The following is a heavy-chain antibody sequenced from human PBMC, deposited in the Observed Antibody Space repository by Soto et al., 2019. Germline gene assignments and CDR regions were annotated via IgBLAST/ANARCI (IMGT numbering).Heavy chain of an antibody. CDR2: IYHSGST. D-gene: IGHD6-19*01. V-gene: IGHV4-4*02. J-gene: IGHJ4*02. CDR1: GGSISSSNW. Sequence: QVQLQESGPGLVKPSGTLSLTCAVSGGSISSSNWWSWVRQPPGKGLEWIGEIYHSGSTNYNPSRTSRVTISVDTSKNQFSLKLSSVTAADTAVYYCARVDSGWYGWYFDYWGQGTLVTVSS. CDR3: ARVDSGWYGWYFDY.